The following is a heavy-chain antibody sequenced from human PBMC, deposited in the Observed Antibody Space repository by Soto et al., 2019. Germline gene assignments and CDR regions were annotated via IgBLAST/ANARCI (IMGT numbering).Heavy chain of an antibody. CDR1: GFTFSSYA. CDR3: ARVRDYILTGTYDAFDI. D-gene: IGHD3-9*01. V-gene: IGHV3-30-3*01. J-gene: IGHJ3*02. CDR2: ISYDGSNK. Sequence: QVQLVESGGGVVQPGRSLRLSCAASGFTFSSYAMHWVRQAPGKGLEWVAVISYDGSNKYYADSVKGRFTISRDNSKNTLYLQMNSLRAEDTAVYYCARVRDYILTGTYDAFDIWGQGTMVTVSS.